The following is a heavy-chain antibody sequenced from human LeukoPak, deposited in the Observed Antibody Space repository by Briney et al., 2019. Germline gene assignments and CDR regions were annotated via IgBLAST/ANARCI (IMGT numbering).Heavy chain of an antibody. CDR2: LYYRGST. V-gene: IGHV4-39*01. Sequence: SETLSLTCSVSGGSINSDTYYWGWIRQPPGNGLEWIGSLYYRGSTYSNPSLKSRITISVDTSKNQFSLKLTSVTAADTGVYFCVISNDYYLNYFDSWGQGTLVTVSS. D-gene: IGHD3-22*01. CDR3: VISNDYYLNYFDS. J-gene: IGHJ4*02. CDR1: GGSINSDTYY.